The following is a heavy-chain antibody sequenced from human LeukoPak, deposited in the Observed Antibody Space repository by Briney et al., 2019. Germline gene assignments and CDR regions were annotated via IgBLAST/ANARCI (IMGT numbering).Heavy chain of an antibody. CDR1: GGTFSSCA. V-gene: IGHV1-69*13. D-gene: IGHD3-10*01. CDR2: IIPMFGTA. CDR3: ARAGLWFGELLSQYYYYYGMDV. Sequence: ASLKVSCKASGGTFSSCAISWVRQAPGQGLEWMGDIIPMFGTADNAQKFQGRVTLTADESMSTAYMELSSLRSEDTAVYYCARAGLWFGELLSQYYYYYGMDVWGKGTTVTVSA. J-gene: IGHJ6*04.